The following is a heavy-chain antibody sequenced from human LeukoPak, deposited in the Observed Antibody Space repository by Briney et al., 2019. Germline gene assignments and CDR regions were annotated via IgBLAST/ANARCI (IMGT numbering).Heavy chain of an antibody. D-gene: IGHD3-9*01. CDR3: AKIALLILTGYYDRDY. J-gene: IGHJ4*02. CDR2: INSDGTST. Sequence: GGSLRLSCGASGFTFSTTWMHWVRQAPGKGLVCVSRINSDGTSTVYADSVKGRFTISRDNAKNTVYLQMNSLRAEDTAVYYCAKIALLILTGYYDRDYWGQGTLVTVSS. V-gene: IGHV3-74*01. CDR1: GFTFSTTW.